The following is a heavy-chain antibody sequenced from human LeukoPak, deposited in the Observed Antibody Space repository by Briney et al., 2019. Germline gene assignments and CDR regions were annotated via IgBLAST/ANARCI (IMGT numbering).Heavy chain of an antibody. J-gene: IGHJ4*02. D-gene: IGHD1-14*01. Sequence: ESLKISCKGSGYSFTSYWISWVRQAPGQGLEWMGMVNPSGGSTSYAQKFQGRVTMTRDTSTTTVYMELSSLRSDDTAVYYCARGRKHYYFDYWGQGTLVTVSS. CDR2: VNPSGGST. V-gene: IGHV1-46*01. CDR1: GYSFTSYW. CDR3: ARGRKHYYFDY.